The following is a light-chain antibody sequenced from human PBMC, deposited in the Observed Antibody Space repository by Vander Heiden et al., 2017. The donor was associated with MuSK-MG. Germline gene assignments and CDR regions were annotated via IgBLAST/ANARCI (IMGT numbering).Light chain of an antibody. CDR3: QSYENNLWV. V-gene: IGLV6-57*02. J-gene: IGLJ3*02. Sequence: TQPHSVSASLGTTVTISCTGSSGNIARNYVHWYQQRPGSAPTTVIYETKRRPSGVPDRFSGSIDTSSNSASLSISGLKTEDEADYYCQSYENNLWVFGGGTKLTVL. CDR1: SGNIARNY. CDR2: ETK.